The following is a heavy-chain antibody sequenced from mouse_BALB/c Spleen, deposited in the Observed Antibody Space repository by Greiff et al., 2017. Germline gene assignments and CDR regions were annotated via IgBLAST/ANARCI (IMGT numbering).Heavy chain of an antibody. Sequence: VQLQQSGPELVKPGASVKISCKASGYSFTGYYMHWVKQSHVKSLEWIGRINPYNGATSYNQNFKDRASLTVDKSSSTAYMELHSLTSEDSAVYYCARTGPYYFDYWGQGTTLTVSS. V-gene: IGHV1-31*01. J-gene: IGHJ2*01. CDR2: INPYNGAT. CDR3: ARTGPYYFDY. CDR1: GYSFTGYY.